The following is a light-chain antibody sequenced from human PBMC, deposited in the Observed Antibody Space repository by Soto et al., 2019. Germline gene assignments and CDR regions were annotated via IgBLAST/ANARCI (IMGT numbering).Light chain of an antibody. CDR3: AAWDDSLNGVV. V-gene: IGLV1-44*01. CDR2: SNN. J-gene: IGLJ2*01. Sequence: QSVLTRPPSASGTPGPRVTISCSGSSSNIGSNTVNWYQQLPGTAPKLLIYSNNQRPSGVHDRFSGSKSGTSASLAISGLQSEDEADYYCAAWDDSLNGVVFGGGTKLTVL. CDR1: SSNIGSNT.